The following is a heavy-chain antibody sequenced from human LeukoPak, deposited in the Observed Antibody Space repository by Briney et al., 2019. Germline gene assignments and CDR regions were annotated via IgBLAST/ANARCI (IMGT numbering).Heavy chain of an antibody. D-gene: IGHD6-13*01. CDR3: ARDPLSIAAAGH. Sequence: GGSLRLSCAASGFTFSSYAMSWVRQAPGKGLEWVSVIYTGGSTYYADSVKGRFTISKDNSKNTLYLQMKSLRVEDTAVYYCARDPLSIAAAGHWGQGTLVTVSS. V-gene: IGHV3-66*01. CDR1: GFTFSSYA. J-gene: IGHJ4*02. CDR2: IYTGGST.